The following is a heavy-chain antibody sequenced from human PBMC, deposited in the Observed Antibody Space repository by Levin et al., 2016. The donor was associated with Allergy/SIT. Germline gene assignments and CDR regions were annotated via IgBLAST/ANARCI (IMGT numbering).Heavy chain of an antibody. Sequence: ASVKVSCKASGYTFTSYDINWVRQATGQGLEWMGWMNPNSGNTGYAQKFQGRVTMTRNTSISTAYMELSSLRSEDTAVYYCARARCSGGSCYSNWFDPWGQGTLVTVSS. V-gene: IGHV1-8*01. J-gene: IGHJ5*02. CDR2: MNPNSGNT. CDR3: ARARCSGGSCYSNWFDP. D-gene: IGHD2-15*01. CDR1: GYTFTSYD.